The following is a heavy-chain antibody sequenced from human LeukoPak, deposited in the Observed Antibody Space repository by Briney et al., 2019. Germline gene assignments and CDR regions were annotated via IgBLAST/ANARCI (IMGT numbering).Heavy chain of an antibody. J-gene: IGHJ6*02. CDR1: GYTFTGYY. Sequence: ASVKVSCKASGYTFTGYYMHWVRQAPGQGLEWMGWINPNSGGTNYAQKFQGRVTMTRNTSISTAYMELSSLRSEDTAVYYCARDSRRYCSSTSCFEYYYYYGMDVWGQGTTVTVSS. V-gene: IGHV1-2*02. CDR2: INPNSGGT. D-gene: IGHD2-2*01. CDR3: ARDSRRYCSSTSCFEYYYYYGMDV.